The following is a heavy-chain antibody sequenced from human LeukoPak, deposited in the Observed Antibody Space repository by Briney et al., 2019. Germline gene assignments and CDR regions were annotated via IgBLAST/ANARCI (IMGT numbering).Heavy chain of an antibody. D-gene: IGHD2-21*02. V-gene: IGHV4-59*08. J-gene: IGHJ4*02. CDR2: IDYSGST. CDR3: ARWTSCGGDCYWLDY. Sequence: SETLSLTCTVSGGSITSYYWSCIRQPPGKGLEYIGNIDYSGSTNYNPSLKSRVTVSVDTSKNQFSLKLRSVTAADTAVYYCARWTSCGGDCYWLDYWGQGTLVTVSS. CDR1: GGSITSYY.